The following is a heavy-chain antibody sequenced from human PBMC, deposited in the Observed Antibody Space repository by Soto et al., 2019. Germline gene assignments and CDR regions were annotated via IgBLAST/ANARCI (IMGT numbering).Heavy chain of an antibody. CDR2: LSGNSGTT. V-gene: IGHV3-23*01. D-gene: IGHD3-3*01. CDR1: GFTFSTYA. CDR3: AKGSKFTIFSPNDC. Sequence: EVQLLESGGGLVQPGGSLRLSCAASGFTFSTYAMTWVRQAPGKGLEWVSALSGNSGTTYSADSVKGRFTISRDNSRNTLYLQMSSLRAEDTALYYCAKGSKFTIFSPNDCWGQGTLVTVSS. J-gene: IGHJ4*02.